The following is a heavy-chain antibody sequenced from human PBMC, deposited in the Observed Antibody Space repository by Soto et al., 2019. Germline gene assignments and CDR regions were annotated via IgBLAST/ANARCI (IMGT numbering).Heavy chain of an antibody. J-gene: IGHJ2*01. CDR3: ASTKYDSSAYYYWYLGL. D-gene: IGHD3-22*01. CDR1: EDTFRNYA. CDR2: IIPICGTA. V-gene: IGHV1-69*06. Sequence: QVEMVQSGAEVKKPGSSVKVSCQASEDTFRNYAISWVRQAPGQGLEWMGGIIPICGTANYAQKFQGRVMITADTSAHTVYLELSSLRSEDTVVCYCASTKYDSSAYYYWYLGLCGRGTLVTVSS.